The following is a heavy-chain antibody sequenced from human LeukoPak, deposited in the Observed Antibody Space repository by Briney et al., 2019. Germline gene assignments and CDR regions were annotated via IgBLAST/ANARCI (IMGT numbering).Heavy chain of an antibody. CDR2: MNPNSGNT. CDR3: ARGPYGSGRYPMDV. V-gene: IGHV1-8*01. J-gene: IGHJ6*03. D-gene: IGHD3-10*01. Sequence: GASVKVSCKASGYTFTSYDTNWVRQATGQGLEWMGWMNPNSGNTGYAQKFQGRVTMTTNTSISTAYMELSNLRSEDTAVYYCARGPYGSGRYPMDVWGKGTTVTVSS. CDR1: GYTFTSYD.